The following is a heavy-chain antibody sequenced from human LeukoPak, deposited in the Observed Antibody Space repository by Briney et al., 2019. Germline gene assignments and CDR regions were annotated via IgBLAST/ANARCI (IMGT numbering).Heavy chain of an antibody. D-gene: IGHD6-13*01. Sequence: GGSLRLSCAASGFTFSSYAMSWVRQAPGKGLEWVSAISGSGGSTYYADSVKGRFTISRDNAKNSLYLQMNSLRAEDTAVYYCARGPGAAAFDYWGQGTLVTVSS. CDR3: ARGPGAAAFDY. CDR2: ISGSGGST. J-gene: IGHJ4*02. CDR1: GFTFSSYA. V-gene: IGHV3-23*01.